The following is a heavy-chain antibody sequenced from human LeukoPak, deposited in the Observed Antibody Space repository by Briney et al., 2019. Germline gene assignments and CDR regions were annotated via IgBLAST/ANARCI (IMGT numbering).Heavy chain of an antibody. J-gene: IGHJ3*02. CDR3: ARPTLDAFDI. Sequence: ASVKVSCKASGGNFSTYAISWVRQAPGQGLEWMGGIIPIFGTANYAQKFQGRVTITTDESTSTAYMELSSLRSEDTAVYYCARPTLDAFDIWGQGTMVTVSS. CDR2: IIPIFGTA. CDR1: GGNFSTYA. V-gene: IGHV1-69*05.